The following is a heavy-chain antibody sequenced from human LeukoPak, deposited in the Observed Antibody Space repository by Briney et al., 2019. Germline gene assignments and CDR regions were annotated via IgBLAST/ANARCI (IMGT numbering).Heavy chain of an antibody. CDR2: ISYDGSNK. CDR3: ARDYCSGGSCYGALDAFDI. CDR1: GFTSSSYA. D-gene: IGHD2-15*01. Sequence: GGSLRLSCAASGFTSSSYAMHWARQAPGKGLEWVAVISYDGSNKYYADSVKGRFTISRDNSKNTLYLQMNSLRAEDTAVYYCARDYCSGGSCYGALDAFDIWGQGTMVTVSS. V-gene: IGHV3-30*04. J-gene: IGHJ3*02.